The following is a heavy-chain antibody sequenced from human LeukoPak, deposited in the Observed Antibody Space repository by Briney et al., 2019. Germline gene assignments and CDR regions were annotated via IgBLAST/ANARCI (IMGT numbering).Heavy chain of an antibody. CDR3: ATHCSSTSCYNLGSYYYYMDV. CDR1: GGSISSGDYY. J-gene: IGHJ6*03. Sequence: SQTLSLTCAVSGGSISSGDYYWSWIRQPPGKGLEWIGYIYYSGSTYYNPSLKSRVTISVDTSKNQFSLKLSSVTAADTAVYYCATHCSSTSCYNLGSYYYYMDVWGKGTTVTVSS. D-gene: IGHD2-2*02. V-gene: IGHV4-30-4*08. CDR2: IYYSGST.